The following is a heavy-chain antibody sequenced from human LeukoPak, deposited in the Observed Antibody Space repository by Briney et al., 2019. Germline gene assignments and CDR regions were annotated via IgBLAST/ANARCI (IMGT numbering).Heavy chain of an antibody. CDR3: AAGAGGWDRLFDY. D-gene: IGHD1-26*01. Sequence: GASVKVSCKASGFTFTSSAVQWVRQARGQRLEWIGWIVVGSGNTNYAQKFQERVTITRDMSTSTAYMELSSLRSEDTAVYYCAAGAGGWDRLFDYWGQGTLVTVSS. CDR1: GFTFTSSA. V-gene: IGHV1-58*01. CDR2: IVVGSGNT. J-gene: IGHJ4*02.